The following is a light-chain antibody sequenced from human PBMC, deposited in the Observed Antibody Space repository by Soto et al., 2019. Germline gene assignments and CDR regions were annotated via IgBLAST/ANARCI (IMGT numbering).Light chain of an antibody. J-gene: IGLJ3*02. CDR1: TGAVTSGYH. CDR2: STA. V-gene: IGLV7-43*01. Sequence: QAVVTQEPSLTVSPGGTVTLTCASNTGAVTSGYHPNWVQQKPGQTPTSLIYSTASKHSWTPARFSGSLLGDKAALTLSGVGAEGEAAYYCLLYYRGPWVFGGGTKLTVL. CDR3: LLYYRGPWV.